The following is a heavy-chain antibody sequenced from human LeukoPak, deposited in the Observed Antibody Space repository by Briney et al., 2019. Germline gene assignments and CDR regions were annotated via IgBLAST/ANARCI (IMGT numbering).Heavy chain of an antibody. Sequence: ASVKVSCKASGYTFTSYYMRWVRQAPGQGLEWMGIINPSGGSTSYAQKFQGRVTMTRDTSTSTVYMELSSLRSEDTAVYYCARVDAPYSSSWYLRGDGGYYFGYWGQGTLVTVSS. D-gene: IGHD6-13*01. V-gene: IGHV1-46*01. CDR2: INPSGGST. J-gene: IGHJ4*02. CDR1: GYTFTSYY. CDR3: ARVDAPYSSSWYLRGDGGYYFGY.